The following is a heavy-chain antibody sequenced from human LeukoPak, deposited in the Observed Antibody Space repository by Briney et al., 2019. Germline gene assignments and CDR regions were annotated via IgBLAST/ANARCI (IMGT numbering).Heavy chain of an antibody. CDR2: ISYDGSNK. CDR3: AREGRYYDILTGYYNYYGMDV. CDR1: GFTFSSYA. J-gene: IGHJ6*02. D-gene: IGHD3-9*01. Sequence: PGRSLRLSCAASGFTFSSYAMHWVRQAPGKGLEWVAVISYDGSNKYYADSVKGRFTISRDNSKNTLYLQMNSLRAEDTAVYYCAREGRYYDILTGYYNYYGMDVWGQGTTVTVSS. V-gene: IGHV3-30-3*01.